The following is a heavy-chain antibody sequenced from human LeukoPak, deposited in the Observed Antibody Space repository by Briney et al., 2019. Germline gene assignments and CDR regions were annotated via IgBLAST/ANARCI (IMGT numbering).Heavy chain of an antibody. Sequence: PGGSLRLSCAASGFTFSTYNMNWVRQAPGKGLEWVSAISGSGGSTYYADSVKGRFTISRDNSKNTLYLQMNSLRAEDTAVYYCAEVLSAGILTVDYWGQGTLVTVSS. J-gene: IGHJ4*02. CDR3: AEVLSAGILTVDY. CDR1: GFTFSTYN. V-gene: IGHV3-23*01. CDR2: ISGSGGST. D-gene: IGHD3-9*01.